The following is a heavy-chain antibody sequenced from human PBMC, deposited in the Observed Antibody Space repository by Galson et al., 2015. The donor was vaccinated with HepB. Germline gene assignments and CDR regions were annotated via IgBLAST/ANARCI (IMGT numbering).Heavy chain of an antibody. J-gene: IGHJ4*02. D-gene: IGHD1-26*01. Sequence: SVKVSCKASGFTFTSSAVQWVRQARGQRLEWIGWIVVGSGNTNYAQKFQERVTITRDMSTSTAYMELSSLRSEDTAVYYCAAWQVGATREGDYWGQGTLVTVSS. CDR3: AAWQVGATREGDY. CDR1: GFTFTSSA. CDR2: IVVGSGNT. V-gene: IGHV1-58*01.